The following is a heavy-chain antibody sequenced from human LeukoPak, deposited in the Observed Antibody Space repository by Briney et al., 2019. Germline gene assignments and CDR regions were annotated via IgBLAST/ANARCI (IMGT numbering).Heavy chain of an antibody. V-gene: IGHV4-59*01. CDR1: GASINSYY. D-gene: IGHD1-1*01. Sequence: SETLSLTCSVSGASINSYYWSWIRQPPGKGLEWIGYVYYSETTNDNPSLKSRVTISLDTSKTQFSLRLSSVTAADTAVYYCASQLGGTTFHWGQGILVTVSS. J-gene: IGHJ4*02. CDR2: VYYSETT. CDR3: ASQLGGTTFH.